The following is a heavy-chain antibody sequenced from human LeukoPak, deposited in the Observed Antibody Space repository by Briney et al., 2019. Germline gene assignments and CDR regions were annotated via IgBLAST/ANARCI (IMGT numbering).Heavy chain of an antibody. CDR3: ARLFTYYYDSSGPSSYYFDY. D-gene: IGHD3-22*01. J-gene: IGHJ4*02. V-gene: IGHV4-30-4*08. Sequence: SQTLSLTCTVSGGSISSGDSYWSWIRQPPGKGLEWIGYISYRGKTYYNPSLKSRLTISVDTSKSQFSLKLSSVTAADTAVYYCARLFTYYYDSSGPSSYYFDYWGQGTLVTVSS. CDR1: GGSISSGDSY. CDR2: ISYRGKT.